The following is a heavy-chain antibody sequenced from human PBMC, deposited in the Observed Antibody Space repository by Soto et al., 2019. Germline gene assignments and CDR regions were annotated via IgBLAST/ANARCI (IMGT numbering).Heavy chain of an antibody. CDR2: IYYSGNT. Sequence: QVQLQESGPVLVKPSQTLSLTCTVSGASISSGDYYWSWIRQPPGVGLEWIGFIYYSGNTFYNPSLKRRTTISVDTSNNQFSLKLSSVTAADTAVYYCARARSYYDFWSGIDAFDIWGQGTMVTVSS. V-gene: IGHV4-30-4*01. D-gene: IGHD3-3*01. J-gene: IGHJ3*02. CDR1: GASISSGDYY. CDR3: ARARSYYDFWSGIDAFDI.